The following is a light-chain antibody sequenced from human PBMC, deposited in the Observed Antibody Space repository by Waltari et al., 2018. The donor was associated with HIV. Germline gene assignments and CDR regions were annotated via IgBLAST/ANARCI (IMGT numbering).Light chain of an antibody. Sequence: EIVLTQSPGTLSLSPGERVTLSCRASQSIATSDLAWYQQRPGQAPRLLIYGASSRATGIPDRFSGSGSGTDFTLTISRLEPEDFVVYYCQQYDSLPLTFGGGTKVEIK. V-gene: IGKV3-20*01. CDR2: GAS. J-gene: IGKJ4*01. CDR1: QSIATSD. CDR3: QQYDSLPLT.